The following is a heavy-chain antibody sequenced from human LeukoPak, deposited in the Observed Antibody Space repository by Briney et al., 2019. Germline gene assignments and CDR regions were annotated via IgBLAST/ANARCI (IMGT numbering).Heavy chain of an antibody. CDR2: ISGSGGST. V-gene: IGHV3-23*01. J-gene: IGHJ4*02. D-gene: IGHD5-24*01. CDR3: AKDEEMATTPLDY. CDR1: GSTFSSYA. Sequence: GGSLRLSCAASGSTFSSYAMSWVRQAPGKGLEWVSAISGSGGSTYYADSVKGRFTISRYNSKNTLYLQMNSLRAEDTAVYYCAKDEEMATTPLDYWGQGTLVTVSS.